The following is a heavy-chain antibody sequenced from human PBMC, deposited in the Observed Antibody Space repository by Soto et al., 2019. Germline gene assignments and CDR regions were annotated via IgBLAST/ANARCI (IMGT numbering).Heavy chain of an antibody. CDR2: IYHSGST. J-gene: IGHJ4*02. D-gene: IGHD1-1*01. CDR3: ARISTSGTRFDY. V-gene: IGHV4-4*02. Sequence: QVQLQESGPGLVKPSGTLSLTCAVSGGSISSSNWWSWDRQPPGKGLEWIGEIYHSGSTNYNPSFKSRVAMSVDKSKNQFSLNLNSVTAADTALYYCARISTSGTRFDYWGQGTLVTVSS. CDR1: GGSISSSNW.